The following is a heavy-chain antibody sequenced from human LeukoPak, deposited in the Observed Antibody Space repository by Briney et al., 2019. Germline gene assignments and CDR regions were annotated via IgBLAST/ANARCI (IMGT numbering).Heavy chain of an antibody. V-gene: IGHV1-69*02. CDR1: GGSFSSYT. CDR3: ARAQVDSDAFDI. D-gene: IGHD5-12*01. J-gene: IGHJ3*02. CDR2: IIPILNIT. Sequence: ASVKVSCKASGGSFSSYTINWVRQAPGQGLEWMGRIIPILNITNYAQKFQGRVTITADKSTSTAYMDLNSLISEDTALYYCARAQVDSDAFDIWGQGTMVTVSS.